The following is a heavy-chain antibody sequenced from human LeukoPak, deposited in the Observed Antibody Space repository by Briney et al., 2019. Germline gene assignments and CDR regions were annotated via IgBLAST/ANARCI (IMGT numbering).Heavy chain of an antibody. D-gene: IGHD3-16*02. Sequence: PGGSLRLSCAASGFTFSGYGMHWVRQAPGKGLEWVSFIQYDGNNKYYTDSVKGRFTISRDDSKNTLYLQMSSLRAEDAAVYYCAKDGVIAGDRWGQGTLVTVCS. J-gene: IGHJ4*02. CDR2: IQYDGNNK. CDR3: AKDGVIAGDR. V-gene: IGHV3-30*02. CDR1: GFTFSGYG.